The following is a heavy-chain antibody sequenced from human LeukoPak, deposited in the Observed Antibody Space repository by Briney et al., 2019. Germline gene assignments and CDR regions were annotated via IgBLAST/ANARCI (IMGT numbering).Heavy chain of an antibody. CDR1: GFTFSLYG. J-gene: IGHJ4*02. Sequence: PGRSLRLSCAASGFTFSLYGMHCVRQDPGRGLVWVSRINSDGSSTSYADAVKGRFTISRDNAKNTLYLQMNGLRGEDTAVYYCARDFKSSGYELDNWGQGTLVTVSS. V-gene: IGHV3-74*01. CDR3: ARDFKSSGYELDN. CDR2: INSDGSST. D-gene: IGHD5-12*01.